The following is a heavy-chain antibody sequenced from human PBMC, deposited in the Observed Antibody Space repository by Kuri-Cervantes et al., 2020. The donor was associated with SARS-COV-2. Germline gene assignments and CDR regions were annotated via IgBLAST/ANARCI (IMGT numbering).Heavy chain of an antibody. J-gene: IGHJ6*02. Sequence: ESLKISCTVSGGSISSYYWSWIRQPPGKGLEWIGYIYYSGSTNYNPSLKSRVTISVDTSKNQFSPKLSSVTAADTAVYYCAGSSGWYTYYYYGMDVWGQGTTVTVSS. CDR2: IYYSGST. CDR3: AGSSGWYTYYYYGMDV. D-gene: IGHD6-19*01. CDR1: GGSISSYY. V-gene: IGHV4-59*01.